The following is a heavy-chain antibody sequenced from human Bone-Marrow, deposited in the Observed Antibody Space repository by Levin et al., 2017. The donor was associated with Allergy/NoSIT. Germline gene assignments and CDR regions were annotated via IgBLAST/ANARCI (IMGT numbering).Heavy chain of an antibody. CDR3: AREFPPPSSYDYTGKWYENYFDY. CDR2: INPNTGGT. CDR1: GYNFNDYY. D-gene: IGHD3-16*01. J-gene: IGHJ4*02. V-gene: IGHV1-2*04. Sequence: GESLKISCKTSGYNFNDYYIQWVRLAPGQGLEWMGWINPNTGGTKFAQKFQGWVTMTRDTSISTAYMELSRLKSDDTAVYFCAREFPPPSSYDYTGKWYENYFDYWGQGTLVTVSS.